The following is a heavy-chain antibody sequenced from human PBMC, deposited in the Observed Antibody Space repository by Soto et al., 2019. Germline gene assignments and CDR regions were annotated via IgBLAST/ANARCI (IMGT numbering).Heavy chain of an antibody. Sequence: QMQLVQSGAEARKPGASVKVSCKTSGYTFTGYYLNWVRHAPGRGLEWVGWINPKTGDTNNAQKFQGRVTMTTDTSISTGYMELSGLKSDDTAVYYCVTGDHLVRWGQGTRVTVSS. CDR1: GYTFTGYY. D-gene: IGHD6-6*01. V-gene: IGHV1-2*02. CDR2: INPKTGDT. CDR3: VTGDHLVR. J-gene: IGHJ4*02.